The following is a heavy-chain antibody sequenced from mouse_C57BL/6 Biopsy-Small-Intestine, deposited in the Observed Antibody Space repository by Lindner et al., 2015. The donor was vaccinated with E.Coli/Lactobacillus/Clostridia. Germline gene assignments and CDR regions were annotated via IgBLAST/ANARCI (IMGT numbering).Heavy chain of an antibody. CDR2: IRSKGSNYAT. J-gene: IGHJ4*01. CDR1: GFTFNTFA. D-gene: IGHD2-5*01. CDR3: VRDQRYSNDAMDY. Sequence: VQLQESGGGLVQPKGSLKLSCAASGFTFNTFAMHWVRQAPGKGLEWVARIRSKGSNYATYYADSVKDRFTISRDDSQSMLHLQMNNLKTEDTAMYYCVRDQRYSNDAMDYWGQGTSVAVSS. V-gene: IGHV10-3*01.